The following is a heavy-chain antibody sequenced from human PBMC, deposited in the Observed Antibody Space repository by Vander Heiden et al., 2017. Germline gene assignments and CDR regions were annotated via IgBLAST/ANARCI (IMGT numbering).Heavy chain of an antibody. J-gene: IGHJ6*02. CDR1: GYTFSTYS. V-gene: IGHV1-46*01. D-gene: IGHD3-22*01. CDR2: INPSGAST. Sequence: QVQLVQSGAEVKKPGASVKVSCKASGYTFSTYSMHWVRQPPGQGLEWMGIINPSGASTSYAQKFQGRVTMTRDTSTNTVYMELSSLRSEDTAVYYCARALVDDNSGSYYVYFYYGMDVWGQGTTITVS. CDR3: ARALVDDNSGSYYVYFYYGMDV.